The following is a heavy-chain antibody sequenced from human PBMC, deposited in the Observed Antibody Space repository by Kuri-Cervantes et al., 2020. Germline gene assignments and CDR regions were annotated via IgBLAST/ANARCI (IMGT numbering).Heavy chain of an antibody. D-gene: IGHD3-10*01. CDR1: GFTFSSYG. CDR2: IWYDESNK. V-gene: IGHV3-33*01. Sequence: GGSLRLSCAASGFTFSSYGMHWVRQAPGKGLEWVAVIWYDESNKYYADSVKGRFTISRDNSKNTLYLQMNSLRAEGTAVYYCASWGSGSWWGQGTLVTVSS. CDR3: ASWGSGSW. J-gene: IGHJ4*02.